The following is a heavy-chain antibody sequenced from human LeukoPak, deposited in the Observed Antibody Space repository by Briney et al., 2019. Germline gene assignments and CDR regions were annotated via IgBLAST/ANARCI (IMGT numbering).Heavy chain of an antibody. CDR2: ISYDGSNK. J-gene: IGHJ4*02. CDR3: AKDHIDY. V-gene: IGHV3-30*18. CDR1: GFTFSSYS. Sequence: PGGSLRLSCAASGFTFSSYSMNWVRQAPGKGLEWVAVISYDGSNKYYADSVKGRFTISRDNSKNTLYLQMNSLRAEDTAVYYCAKDHIDYWGQGTLVTVSS.